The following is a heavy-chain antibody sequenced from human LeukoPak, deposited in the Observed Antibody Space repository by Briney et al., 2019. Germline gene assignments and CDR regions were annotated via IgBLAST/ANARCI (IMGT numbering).Heavy chain of an antibody. J-gene: IGHJ3*02. CDR1: GYSFPNYW. V-gene: IGHV5-51*01. CDR3: ARSRAEKVPVWGSYRHHDAFDI. Sequence: GESLKISRKGSGYSFPNYWIGWVRQIPGKGLEWMGIIYPGDSDTTYKPSFQGQVTISADKSISTAYLQWSSLKASDTAMYYCARSRAEKVPVWGSYRHHDAFDIWGQGTRVTVSS. CDR2: IYPGDSDT. D-gene: IGHD3-16*02.